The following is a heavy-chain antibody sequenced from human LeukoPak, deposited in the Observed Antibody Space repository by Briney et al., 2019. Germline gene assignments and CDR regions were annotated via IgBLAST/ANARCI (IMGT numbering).Heavy chain of an antibody. CDR1: GYTFTGYY. J-gene: IGHJ4*02. V-gene: IGHV1-2*02. Sequence: ASVKVSCKASGYTFTGYYMHWVRQAPGQGLERMGWINPNSGGTNYAQKLQGRVTMTTDTSTGTAYMELRSLRSDDTAVYYCARSGRGTYYYFDYWGQGTLVTVSS. D-gene: IGHD1-26*01. CDR2: INPNSGGT. CDR3: ARSGRGTYYYFDY.